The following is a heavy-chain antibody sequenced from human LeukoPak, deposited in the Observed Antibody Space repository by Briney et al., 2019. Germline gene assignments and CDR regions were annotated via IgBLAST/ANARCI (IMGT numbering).Heavy chain of an antibody. J-gene: IGHJ4*02. V-gene: IGHV1-2*02. D-gene: IGHD5-12*01. CDR3: ARDVANIVATTEYYFDY. Sequence: ASVKVSCKASGYTFTGYYMHWVRQAPGQGLEWMGWINPNSGGTNYAQKFQGRVTMTRDTSISTAYMELSRLRSDDTAVYYCARDVANIVATTEYYFDYWGQGTLVTVSS. CDR2: INPNSGGT. CDR1: GYTFTGYY.